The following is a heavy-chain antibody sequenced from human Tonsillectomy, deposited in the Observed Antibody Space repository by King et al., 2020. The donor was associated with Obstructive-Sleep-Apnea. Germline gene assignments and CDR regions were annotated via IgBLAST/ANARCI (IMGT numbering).Heavy chain of an antibody. D-gene: IGHD3-22*01. CDR2: IRYDGSNK. J-gene: IGHJ4*02. CDR3: AKDTSSVAY. CDR1: GFIFTNYA. V-gene: IGHV3-30*02. Sequence: VQLVESGGGVVQPGGSLRLSCAASGFIFTNYAMHWVRQAPGEGLEGVAFIRYDGSNKYYAESVKGRFTISRDNSKNTLYLQMNSLRTEDTAVYSCAKDTSSVAYWGQGTLVTVSS.